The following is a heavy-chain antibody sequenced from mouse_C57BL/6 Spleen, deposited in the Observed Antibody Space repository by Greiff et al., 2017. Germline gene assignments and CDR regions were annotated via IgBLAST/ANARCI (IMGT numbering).Heavy chain of an antibody. Sequence: EVQLQQSGPELVKPGASVKISCKASGYTFTDYYMNWVKQSHGKSLEWIGDINPNNGGTSYNQKFKGKATLTVDKSSSTAYMELRSLTSEDSAVYYCARWGDYYYGSPLAMDYWGQGTSVTVSS. V-gene: IGHV1-26*01. CDR3: ARWGDYYYGSPLAMDY. D-gene: IGHD1-1*01. CDR1: GYTFTDYY. J-gene: IGHJ4*01. CDR2: INPNNGGT.